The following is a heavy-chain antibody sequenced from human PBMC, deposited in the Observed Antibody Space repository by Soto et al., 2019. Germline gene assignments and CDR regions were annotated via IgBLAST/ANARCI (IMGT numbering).Heavy chain of an antibody. V-gene: IGHV3-20*04. CDR2: VNWNGGST. CDR1: GFTFDDYG. J-gene: IGHJ4*02. D-gene: IGHD1-26*01. CDR3: VRGASLNFDY. Sequence: EVQLVESGGGVLRPGGSLRLSCAASGFTFDDYGMSWARQAPGKGLEWVSGVNWNGGSTGYADSVKGRFTISRDNAKNSLYLQMNSLGAEDTACYYCVRGASLNFDYWGQGTLVTVSS.